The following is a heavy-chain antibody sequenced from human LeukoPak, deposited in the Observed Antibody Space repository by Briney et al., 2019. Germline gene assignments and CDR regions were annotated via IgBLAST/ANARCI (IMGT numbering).Heavy chain of an antibody. J-gene: IGHJ3*02. D-gene: IGHD6-13*01. CDR2: IMPIFGTA. CDR3: ARVSPGPGIAAAGEGDDAFDI. Sequence: SVKVSCKASGGTFSSYAISWVRQAPGQGLEWMGGIMPIFGTANYAQKFQGRVTITAGESTSTAYMELSSLRSEDTAVYYCARVSPGPGIAAAGEGDDAFDIWGQGTMVTVSS. CDR1: GGTFSSYA. V-gene: IGHV1-69*13.